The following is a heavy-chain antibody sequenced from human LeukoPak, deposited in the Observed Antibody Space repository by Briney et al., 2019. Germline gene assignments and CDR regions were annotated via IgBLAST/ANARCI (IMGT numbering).Heavy chain of an antibody. D-gene: IGHD2-2*01. V-gene: IGHV1-58*02. Sequence: GTSVKFSCKASGFTSTSSAMQWVRQARGQRLEWIGWIVVGSGNTNYAQKFQERVTITRDMSTSTAYMELSSLRSEDTAVYYCAAGTRHYYYYYYMDVWGKGTTVTASS. J-gene: IGHJ6*03. CDR1: GFTSTSSA. CDR3: AAGTRHYYYYYYMDV. CDR2: IVVGSGNT.